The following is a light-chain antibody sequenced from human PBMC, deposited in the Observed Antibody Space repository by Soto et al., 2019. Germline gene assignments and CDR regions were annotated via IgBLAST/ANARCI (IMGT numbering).Light chain of an antibody. V-gene: IGKV1-33*01. CDR1: QDISKY. CDR3: QQYDNLLALT. CDR2: DAS. Sequence: DIQMTQSPSSLSASVGDRVTIACQASQDISKYLNWYQFRPGQAPKLLIYDASNLETGVPSRFRGSGSGTHFTLTIISLQTEDVATYSCQQYDNLLALTFGGGTKVQIK. J-gene: IGKJ4*01.